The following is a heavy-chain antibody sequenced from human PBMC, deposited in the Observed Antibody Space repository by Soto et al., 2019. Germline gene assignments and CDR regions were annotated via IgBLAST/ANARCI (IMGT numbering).Heavy chain of an antibody. Sequence: VNGDWKGAGYALTVDGSGWGLQARGQGLEWMGWISAYNGNTNYAQKLQGRVTMTTDTSTSTAYMELRSLRSDDTAVYYCARADDYGDYGAFDIWGQGTIVTVSS. CDR2: ISAYNGNT. V-gene: IGHV1-18*01. CDR3: ARADDYGDYGAFDI. D-gene: IGHD4-17*01. CDR1: GYALTVDG. J-gene: IGHJ3*02.